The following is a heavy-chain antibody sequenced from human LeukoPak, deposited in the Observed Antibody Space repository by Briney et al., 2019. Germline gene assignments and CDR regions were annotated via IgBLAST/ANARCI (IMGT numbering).Heavy chain of an antibody. Sequence: PGGSLRLSCAASGFTFSSYEMNWVRQAPGKGLEWVSAISGSGGSTYYADSVKGRFTISRDNSKNTLYLQMNSLRAEDTAVYYCAKAPLSGSGSYHFDYWGQGTLVTVSS. V-gene: IGHV3-23*01. CDR3: AKAPLSGSGSYHFDY. D-gene: IGHD3-10*01. J-gene: IGHJ4*02. CDR1: GFTFSSYE. CDR2: ISGSGGST.